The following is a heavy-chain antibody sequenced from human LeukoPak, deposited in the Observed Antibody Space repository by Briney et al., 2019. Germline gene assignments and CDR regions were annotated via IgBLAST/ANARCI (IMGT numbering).Heavy chain of an antibody. CDR3: AIMGWYDEFDV. V-gene: IGHV4-61*02. J-gene: IGHJ3*01. D-gene: IGHD2-15*01. CDR1: GGSISSGSYY. Sequence: SETLSLTCTVSGGSISSGSYYWSWIRQPAGKGLEWIGRIYTSGSTNYNPSLKSRVTISVDTSKNQFSLKLSSVTAADTAVYYCAIMGWYDEFDVWGQGTMVTVSS. CDR2: IYTSGST.